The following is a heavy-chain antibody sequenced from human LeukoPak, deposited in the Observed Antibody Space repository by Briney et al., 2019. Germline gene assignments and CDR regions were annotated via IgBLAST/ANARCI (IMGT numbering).Heavy chain of an antibody. CDR3: ARPLAYSGYDP. D-gene: IGHD5-12*01. CDR1: GGSISSYY. Sequence: PSETLSLTCTVSGGSISSYYWSWIRQPPGKGLEWIGYIYYSGSTNYNPSLKSRVTISVDTSKNQFSLKLSSVTAADTAVYYCARPLAYSGYDPWGQGTLVTVSS. J-gene: IGHJ5*02. CDR2: IYYSGST. V-gene: IGHV4-59*01.